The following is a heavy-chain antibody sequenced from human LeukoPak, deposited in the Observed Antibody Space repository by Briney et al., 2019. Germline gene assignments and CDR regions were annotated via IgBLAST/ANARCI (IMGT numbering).Heavy chain of an antibody. CDR2: IKQDGSEK. V-gene: IGHV3-7*01. J-gene: IGHJ4*02. Sequence: GGSLRLSCAASGFTFSSYAMSWVRQAPGKGLEWVANIKQDGSEKYYVDSVKGRFTISRDNAKNSLYLQMNSLRAEDTAVYYCARPYYYDSSPGYWGQGTLVTVSS. D-gene: IGHD3-22*01. CDR1: GFTFSSYA. CDR3: ARPYYYDSSPGY.